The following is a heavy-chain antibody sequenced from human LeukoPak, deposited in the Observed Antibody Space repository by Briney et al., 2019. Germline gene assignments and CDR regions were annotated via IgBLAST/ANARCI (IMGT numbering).Heavy chain of an antibody. CDR3: AKDATIEYYFNS. D-gene: IGHD5-24*01. CDR2: ISSNSAYI. V-gene: IGHV3-21*06. J-gene: IGHJ4*02. Sequence: GGSLRLPCAASGFTFSSSSMNWVRQAPGKGLEWVSYISSNSAYIYYADSVRGRFTISRDNAKNSLYLQMNSLRAEDTAVYYCAKDATIEYYFNSWGQGTLVTVSS. CDR1: GFTFSSSS.